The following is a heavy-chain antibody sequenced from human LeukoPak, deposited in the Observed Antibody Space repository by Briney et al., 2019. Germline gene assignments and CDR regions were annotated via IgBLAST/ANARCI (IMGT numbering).Heavy chain of an antibody. CDR3: ARLAPYYGTGII. V-gene: IGHV3-7*01. Sequence: GGSLRLSCAASGFTFSPYWMSWVRQAPGKGLEWVATIKEDGSEEYYVDSVKGRFTISRDNAKNSLYLQMSSLRAEDTAVYYCARLAPYYGTGIIWGQGTVVTVS. CDR1: GFTFSPYW. CDR2: IKEDGSEE. D-gene: IGHD3-10*01. J-gene: IGHJ3*02.